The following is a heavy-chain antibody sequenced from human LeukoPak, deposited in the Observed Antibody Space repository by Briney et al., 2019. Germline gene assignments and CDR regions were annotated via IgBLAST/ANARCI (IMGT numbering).Heavy chain of an antibody. CDR2: ISAYNGNT. Sequence: ASVKVSCKASGYTFTSYGISWVRQAPGQGLEWMGWISAYNGNTNYAQKLQGRVTMTTDTSTSTAYMELRSLRSDDTAVYYCARGGDYCSSTSCYPFAFDIWGQGTMVTVSS. D-gene: IGHD2-2*01. V-gene: IGHV1-18*01. CDR3: ARGGDYCSSTSCYPFAFDI. CDR1: GYTFTSYG. J-gene: IGHJ3*02.